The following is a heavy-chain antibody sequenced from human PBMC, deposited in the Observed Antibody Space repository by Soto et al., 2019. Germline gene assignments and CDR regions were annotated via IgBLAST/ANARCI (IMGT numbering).Heavy chain of an antibody. CDR3: ARGGGSDSFDN. D-gene: IGHD1-26*01. CDR1: GGSVNTAGYS. CDR2: IYHLETT. V-gene: IGHV4-30-2*01. Sequence: QLQLQESGSGLVKPSQTLSLTCAVSGGSVNTAGYSWSWIRQPPGKGLEWIGYIYHLETTFYNPSFESRLTLSIDRAKNQFSLNLNSMSAADRGVYFCARGGGSDSFDNWGQGILVTVSS. J-gene: IGHJ4*02.